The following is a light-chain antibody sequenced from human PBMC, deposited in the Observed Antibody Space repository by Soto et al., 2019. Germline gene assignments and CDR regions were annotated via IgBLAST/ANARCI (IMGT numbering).Light chain of an antibody. J-gene: IGKJ3*01. CDR1: QSVSSY. CDR3: QQRSNWPPFT. Sequence: IVLTQSPGTLSLCPGERATLSCRASQSVSSYLAWYQQKPGQAPRLLIYDASNRATGIPARFSGSGSGTDFTLTISSLEPEDFADYYCQQRSNWPPFTFGPGTKVDIK. V-gene: IGKV3-11*01. CDR2: DAS.